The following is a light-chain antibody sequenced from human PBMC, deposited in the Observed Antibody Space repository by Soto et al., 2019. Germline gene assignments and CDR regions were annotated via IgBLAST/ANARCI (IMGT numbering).Light chain of an antibody. CDR1: QSVIKN. V-gene: IGKV1-17*01. CDR2: SAS. J-gene: IGKJ1*01. Sequence: DIQMTQSPSSLSASVGDRVTISCRASQSVIKNLNWYLQRPCMPPSLLIFSASRLHPGVPSRFSGSGSGTEFTLTIGRLQPDDFATYYCQQCNTYWTFGQGTKVDIK. CDR3: QQCNTYWT.